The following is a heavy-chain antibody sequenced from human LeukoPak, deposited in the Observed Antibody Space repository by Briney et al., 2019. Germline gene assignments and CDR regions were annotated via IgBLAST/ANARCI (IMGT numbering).Heavy chain of an antibody. D-gene: IGHD3-16*01. CDR3: ARDPGRRYGGAYYFDY. CDR1: GGSISSGSYY. J-gene: IGHJ4*02. V-gene: IGHV4-61*02. Sequence: KPSQTLSLTCTVSGGSISSGSYYWSWIRQPAGKGLEWIGRIYTSGSTNYNPSLKSRVTISVDTSKNQFSLKLSSVTAADTAVYYCARDPGRRYGGAYYFDYWGQGTLVTVSS. CDR2: IYTSGST.